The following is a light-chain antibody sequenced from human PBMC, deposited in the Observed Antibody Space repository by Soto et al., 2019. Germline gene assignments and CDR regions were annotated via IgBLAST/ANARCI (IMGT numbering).Light chain of an antibody. CDR3: QQSSSTVLT. V-gene: IGKV1-39*01. CDR2: AAS. J-gene: IGKJ4*01. CDR1: QSISSY. Sequence: DIQMTQSPSSLSASVGDRVTITCRASQSISSYLNWYQQKPGKAPKLLIYAASSLQGGVPSKFSGSGSGPDVTLTISSLQREDCAIYYCQQSSSTVLTFGGGTKVEIK.